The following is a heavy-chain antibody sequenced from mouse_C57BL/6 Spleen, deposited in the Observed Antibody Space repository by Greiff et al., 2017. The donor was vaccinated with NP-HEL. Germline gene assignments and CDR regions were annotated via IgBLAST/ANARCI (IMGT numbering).Heavy chain of an antibody. CDR2: IDPETGGT. Sequence: VQLQQSGAELVRPGASVTLSCKASGYTFTDYEMHWVKQTPVHGLEWIGAIDPETGGTAYNQKFKGKAILTADKSSSTAYMELRSLTSEDSAVYYCTRRDYGSSYNAMDYWGKGTSVTVAS. CDR3: TRRDYGSSYNAMDY. CDR1: GYTFTDYE. D-gene: IGHD1-1*01. V-gene: IGHV1-15*01. J-gene: IGHJ4*01.